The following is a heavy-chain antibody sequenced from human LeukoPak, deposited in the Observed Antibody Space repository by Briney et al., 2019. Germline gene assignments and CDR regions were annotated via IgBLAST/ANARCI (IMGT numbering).Heavy chain of an antibody. CDR2: IIPIFGTA. CDR1: GGTFSSYA. D-gene: IGHD1-7*01. J-gene: IGHJ4*02. CDR3: AREDWNYAPTFDY. V-gene: IGHV1-69*06. Sequence: SVKVSCKASGGTFSSYAISWVRQAPGQGLEWMGGIIPIFGTANYAQKFQGRVTITADKSTSTAYMELSSPRSEDTAVYYCAREDWNYAPTFDYWGQGTLVTVSS.